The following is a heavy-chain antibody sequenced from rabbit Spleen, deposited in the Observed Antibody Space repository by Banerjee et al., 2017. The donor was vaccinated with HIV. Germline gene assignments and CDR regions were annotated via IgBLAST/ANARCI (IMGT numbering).Heavy chain of an antibody. V-gene: IGHV1S40*01. CDR1: GFSFTYIDY. CDR2: VAAGVSFTS. J-gene: IGHJ4*01. Sequence: QSLEESGGDLVKPGASLTLTCTASGFSFTYIDYLCWVRQPPGKGPEWIACVAAGVSFTSYYATWAKGRFTISKTSSTTVTLQMTSLTAADTATYFCAGDHAISGYRFNLWGPGTLVTVS. D-gene: IGHD1-1*01. CDR3: AGDHAISGYRFNL.